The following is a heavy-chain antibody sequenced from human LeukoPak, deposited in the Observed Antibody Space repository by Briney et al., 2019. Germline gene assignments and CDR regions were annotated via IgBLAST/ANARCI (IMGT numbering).Heavy chain of an antibody. CDR1: GFTFNNYI. V-gene: IGHV3-30*04. J-gene: IGHJ5*02. CDR2: ISYDGSNK. D-gene: IGHD6-13*01. CDR3: ARASSSRHSFDP. Sequence: GRSLRLSCAASGFTFNNYIMHWVRQAPVKGLEWVALISYDGSNKYYADSVKGRFTISRDNAKNSLYLQMNSLRAEDTAVYYCARASSSRHSFDPWGQGTLVTVSS.